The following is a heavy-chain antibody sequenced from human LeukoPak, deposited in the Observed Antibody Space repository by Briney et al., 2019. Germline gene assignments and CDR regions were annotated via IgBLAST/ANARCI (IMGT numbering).Heavy chain of an antibody. CDR3: ARDRVGALLPYDY. J-gene: IGHJ4*02. CDR2: ISSSSYI. CDR1: GFTFSSYS. V-gene: IGHV3-21*01. Sequence: GGSLRLSCAASGFTFSSYSMNWVRQAPGKGLEWVSSISSSSYIYCADSVKGRFTISRDNAKNSLYLQMNSLRAEDTAVYYCARDRVGALLPYDYWGQGTLVTVSS. D-gene: IGHD1-26*01.